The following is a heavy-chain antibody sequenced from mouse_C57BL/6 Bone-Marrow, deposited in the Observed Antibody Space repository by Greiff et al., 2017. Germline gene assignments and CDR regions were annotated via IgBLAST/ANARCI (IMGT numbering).Heavy chain of an antibody. Sequence: QVQLQQPGAELVKPGASVTLSCKASGYTFTSYWMHWVKQRPGQGLEWIGMIHPNSGSTNYNEKFKSKATLTVDKSSSTGYMQLSSQESEDSAVYYYAGSRLTGFAYWGQGTLVTVSA. CDR2: IHPNSGST. CDR1: GYTFTSYW. D-gene: IGHD4-1*01. V-gene: IGHV1-64*01. J-gene: IGHJ3*01. CDR3: AGSRLTGFAY.